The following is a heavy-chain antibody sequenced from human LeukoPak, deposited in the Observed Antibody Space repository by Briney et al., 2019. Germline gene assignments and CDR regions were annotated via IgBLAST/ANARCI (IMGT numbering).Heavy chain of an antibody. CDR3: ARRRLFLAHAFDI. Sequence: SETLSLTCTVSGGSISSYYWSRIRQPPGKGLEWIGEINHIGSTNYNPSLKSRVTISVDTSKNQFSLKLTSVTVADTAVYYCARRRLFLAHAFDIWGQGTMVTVSS. CDR2: INHIGST. D-gene: IGHD4/OR15-4a*01. J-gene: IGHJ3*02. V-gene: IGHV4-34*01. CDR1: GGSISSYY.